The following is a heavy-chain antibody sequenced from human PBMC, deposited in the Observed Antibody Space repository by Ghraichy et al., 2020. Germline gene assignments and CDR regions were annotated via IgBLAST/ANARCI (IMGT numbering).Heavy chain of an antibody. J-gene: IGHJ3*02. V-gene: IGHV3-33*01. Sequence: GGSLRLSCAASGFTFSSYGMHWVRQAPGKGLEWVAVIWYDGSNKYYADSVKGRFTISRDNSKNTLYLQMNSLRAEDTAVYYCARVGGTTYAFDIWGQGTMVTVSS. CDR3: ARVGGTTYAFDI. D-gene: IGHD1-7*01. CDR2: IWYDGSNK. CDR1: GFTFSSYG.